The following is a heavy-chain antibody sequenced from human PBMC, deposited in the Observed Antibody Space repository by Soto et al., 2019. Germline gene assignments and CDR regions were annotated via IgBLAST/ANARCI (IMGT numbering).Heavy chain of an antibody. CDR2: IIPIFGTA. D-gene: IGHD1-26*01. J-gene: IGHJ6*02. V-gene: IGHV1-69*13. Sequence: SVKVSCKASGGTFSSYAISWVRQAPGQGLEWMGGIIPIFGTANYAQKFQGRVTITADESTSTAYMELSSLRSEDTAVYYCARDDIVGATTGYYYYYYGMDVWGQGTTVTVSS. CDR1: GGTFSSYA. CDR3: ARDDIVGATTGYYYYYYGMDV.